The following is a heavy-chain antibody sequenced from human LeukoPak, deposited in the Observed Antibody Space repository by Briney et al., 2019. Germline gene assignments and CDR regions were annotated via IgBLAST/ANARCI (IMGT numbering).Heavy chain of an antibody. V-gene: IGHV4-34*01. J-gene: IGHJ4*02. CDR3: ARGQYDSGGYHYGIRAFYFDY. D-gene: IGHD3-22*01. CDR2: INHRGRT. Sequence: PSETLSLTCGLYGESFSGDFCTWLRQAPGKGLEWIGEINHRGRTNYSPSLTGRVTISVDTSMNQFSLQLRSVTAADTALYYCARGQYDSGGYHYGIRAFYFDYWGQGILVTVSS. CDR1: GESFSGDF.